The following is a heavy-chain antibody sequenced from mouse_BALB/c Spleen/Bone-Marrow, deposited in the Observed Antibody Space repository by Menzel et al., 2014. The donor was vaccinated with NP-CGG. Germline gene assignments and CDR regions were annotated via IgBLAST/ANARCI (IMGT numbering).Heavy chain of an antibody. CDR2: INPYNGDT. V-gene: IGHV1-20*02. CDR3: AREGGYYYGSSPYFDV. D-gene: IGHD1-1*01. J-gene: IGHJ1*01. Sequence: EVQLQQSGPELVKPGASVKISCKASGYSFTGYFINWVMQSQGKSLEWIGRINPYNGDTFYNQKFKGKATLTVDKSSSTAHMELRSLASEDSAVYYCAREGGYYYGSSPYFDVWGAGTTVTVSS. CDR1: GYSFTGYF.